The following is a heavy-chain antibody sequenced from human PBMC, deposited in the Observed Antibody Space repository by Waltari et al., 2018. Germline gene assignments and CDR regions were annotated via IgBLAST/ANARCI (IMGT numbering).Heavy chain of an antibody. D-gene: IGHD2-8*01. CDR2: INPNSGGT. Sequence: QVQLVPSGAEVKKPGASVKVSCKASGYTFTGYYMHWVRQAPGQGLEWMGWINPNSGGTNYAQRFQVRVTMTRDTSISTAYMELSRLRSDDTAVYYCARLLYVLGDAFDIWGQVTMVTVSS. CDR1: GYTFTGYY. V-gene: IGHV1-2*02. CDR3: ARLLYVLGDAFDI. J-gene: IGHJ3*02.